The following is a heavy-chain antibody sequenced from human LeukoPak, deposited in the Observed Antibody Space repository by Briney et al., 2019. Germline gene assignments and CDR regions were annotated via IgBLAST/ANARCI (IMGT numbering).Heavy chain of an antibody. CDR1: GFTFSSYG. Sequence: GGSLRLSCAASGFTFSSYGMHWVRQAPGKGLEWVAVISYDGSNKYYADSVKGRFTISRDNSKNTLYLQMNSLRAEDTAVYYCAKDXESNTXXYXYNYWGQGTLVTVS. CDR2: ISYDGSNK. J-gene: IGHJ4*02. D-gene: IGHD5-18*01. CDR3: AKDXESNTXXYXYNY. V-gene: IGHV3-30*18.